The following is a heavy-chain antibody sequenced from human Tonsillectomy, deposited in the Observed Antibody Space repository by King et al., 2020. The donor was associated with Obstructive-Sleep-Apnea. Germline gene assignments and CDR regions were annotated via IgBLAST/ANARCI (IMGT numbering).Heavy chain of an antibody. CDR2: IYHSGTT. J-gene: IGHJ4*02. D-gene: IGHD5-12*01. CDR3: ARDPQGWGYGDY. CDR1: GYSISSGYY. Sequence: QLQESGPGLVKPSETLSLTCTVSGYSISSGYYWGWIRQPPGKGLEWIGNIYHSGTTYYNPSLKCRVTISVDTSKNQFSLKLSSVTAADTAVYYCARDPQGWGYGDYWGQGTLVTVSS. V-gene: IGHV4-38-2*02.